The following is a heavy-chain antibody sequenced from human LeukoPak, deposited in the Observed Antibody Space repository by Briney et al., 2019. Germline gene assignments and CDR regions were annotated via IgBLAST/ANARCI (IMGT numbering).Heavy chain of an antibody. CDR3: ASPPVDGSRSGGY. CDR2: INHSGST. J-gene: IGHJ4*02. D-gene: IGHD5-24*01. V-gene: IGHV4-34*01. Sequence: PSETLSLTCAVYGGSFSGYYWSWIRQPPGKGLEWIGEINHSGSTNYNPSLKSRVTISVDTSKNQFSLKLSSVTAADTAVYYCASPPVDGSRSGGYWGQGTLVTVSS. CDR1: GGSFSGYY.